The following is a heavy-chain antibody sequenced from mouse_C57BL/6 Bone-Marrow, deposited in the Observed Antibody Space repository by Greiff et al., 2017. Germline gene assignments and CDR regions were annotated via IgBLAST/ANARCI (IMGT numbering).Heavy chain of an antibody. CDR2: IDPENGDT. CDR3: TGGYRYYFDY. CDR1: GFNIKDDY. V-gene: IGHV14-4*01. Sequence: VQLQQSGAELVRPGASVKLSCTASGFNIKDDYMHWVKQRPEQGLEWIGWIDPENGDTEYASKFQGKATITADTSSNTAYLQLSSLTSEDTAVYYCTGGYRYYFDYWGQGTTLTVSS. J-gene: IGHJ2*01. D-gene: IGHD2-2*01.